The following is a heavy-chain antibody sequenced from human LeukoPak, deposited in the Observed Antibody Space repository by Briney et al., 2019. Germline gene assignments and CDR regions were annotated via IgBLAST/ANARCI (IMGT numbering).Heavy chain of an antibody. Sequence: GGSLRLSCAASGFTFSSHGMNWVRQAPGKGLEWVSGSSSIGGRTYYADSVKGRFTVTRDNSRDTLHLQMNSLRAEDTAVYYCAKRRGDYIFDYWGQGTLVTVSS. D-gene: IGHD4-11*01. J-gene: IGHJ4*02. CDR1: GFTFSSHG. CDR2: SSSIGGRT. CDR3: AKRRGDYIFDY. V-gene: IGHV3-23*01.